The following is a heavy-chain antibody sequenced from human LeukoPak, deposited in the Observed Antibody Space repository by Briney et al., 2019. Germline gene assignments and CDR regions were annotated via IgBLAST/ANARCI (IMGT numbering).Heavy chain of an antibody. Sequence: SETLSLTCTVSGYSISSGYYWGWIRQPPGKGLEWIESMYHSGSTYYNPSLKSRVTMSVDTSKNQFSLKLSSVTAADTAVYYCARHRYYGSGSWGYWGQGTLVTVSP. J-gene: IGHJ4*02. D-gene: IGHD3-10*01. CDR2: MYHSGST. V-gene: IGHV4-38-2*02. CDR3: ARHRYYGSGSWGY. CDR1: GYSISSGYY.